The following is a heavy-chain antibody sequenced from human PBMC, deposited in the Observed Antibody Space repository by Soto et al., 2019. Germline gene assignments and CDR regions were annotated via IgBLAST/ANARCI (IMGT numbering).Heavy chain of an antibody. V-gene: IGHV4-30-4*01. CDR1: GDSISSGDYY. CDR2: IYYSGTT. CDR3: ARSRYCSSTSCFTLGEYFES. D-gene: IGHD2-2*01. J-gene: IGHJ4*02. Sequence: PSETLSLTCTVSGDSISSGDYYWSWIRQPPGKGLEWIGHIYYSGTTYYNPALKSRVTISVDTSKNQFSLKLSSVTAADTAVYQCARSRYCSSTSCFTLGEYFESWGQGTLVTVSS.